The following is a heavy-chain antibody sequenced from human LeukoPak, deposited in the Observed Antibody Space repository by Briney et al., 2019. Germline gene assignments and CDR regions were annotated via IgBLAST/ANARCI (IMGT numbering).Heavy chain of an antibody. CDR1: GGSISSSSYY. CDR3: ARSSRDRGGVWFDP. Sequence: SETLSLTCTVSGGSISSSSYYWGWIRQPPGKGLEWIGSIYYSGRTYYNPSLKSRVTISVDTSKNQFSLKLSSVTAADTAVYYCARSSRDRGGVWFDPWVQGTLVTVSS. CDR2: IYYSGRT. J-gene: IGHJ5*02. D-gene: IGHD3-16*01. V-gene: IGHV4-39*01.